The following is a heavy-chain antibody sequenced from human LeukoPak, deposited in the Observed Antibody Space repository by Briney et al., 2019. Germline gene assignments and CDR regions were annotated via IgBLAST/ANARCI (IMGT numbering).Heavy chain of an antibody. V-gene: IGHV3-30*03. D-gene: IGHD2-15*01. Sequence: GGPLRLSCAASGFTFSSYGMHWVRQAPGKGLEWVAVISYDGSNKYYADSVKGRFTISRDNSKNTLYLQMNSLRAEDTAVYYCARQHCSGGDCYFFDWGQGTLVTVSS. CDR3: ARQHCSGGDCYFFD. CDR1: GFTFSSYG. CDR2: ISYDGSNK. J-gene: IGHJ4*02.